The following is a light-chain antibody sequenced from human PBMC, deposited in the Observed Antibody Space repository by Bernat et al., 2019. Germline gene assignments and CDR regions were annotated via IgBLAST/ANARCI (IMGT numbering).Light chain of an antibody. CDR1: QRVDGY. Sequence: EIVLTQSPGTLSLSPGESATLSCRASQRVDGYLAWYQQKPGQAPRLLIHDASKRATGIPPRFSASGSGTDFTLTISSLEPEDSAVYYCQQRANWPPGYTFGQGTKLEIK. CDR2: DAS. J-gene: IGKJ2*01. CDR3: QQRANWPPGYT. V-gene: IGKV3-11*01.